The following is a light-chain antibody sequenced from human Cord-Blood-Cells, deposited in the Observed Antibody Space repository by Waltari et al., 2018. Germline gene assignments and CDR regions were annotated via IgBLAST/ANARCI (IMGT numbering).Light chain of an antibody. J-gene: IGLJ1*01. V-gene: IGLV2-14*01. CDR3: SSYTSSSTYV. CDR2: DVS. Sequence: QSALTQPASVSGSPGQSITISCTGTSSDVGGYNYVSWYQQHPGKPPKLMIYDVSKRPSGGSNRFSGSKSGNTASLTISGLQAEDEADYYCSSYTSSSTYVFGTGTKVTVL. CDR1: SSDVGGYNY.